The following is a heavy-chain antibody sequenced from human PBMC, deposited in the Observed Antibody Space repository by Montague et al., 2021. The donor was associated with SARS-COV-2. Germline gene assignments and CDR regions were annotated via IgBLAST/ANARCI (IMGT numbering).Heavy chain of an antibody. D-gene: IGHD3-22*01. CDR1: GFTFGSYA. CDR3: ARDVESTGYFGPYYYHGMDV. Sequence: SLRLSCAASGFTFGSYALHWVRQAPGKGLEWVADISHEGSYKYYADSVXGRFTISRDNSKNTLYLDMNSLRAEDTALYYCARDVESTGYFGPYYYHGMDVWGQGTTVTVSS. CDR2: ISHEGSYK. J-gene: IGHJ6*02. V-gene: IGHV3-30*04.